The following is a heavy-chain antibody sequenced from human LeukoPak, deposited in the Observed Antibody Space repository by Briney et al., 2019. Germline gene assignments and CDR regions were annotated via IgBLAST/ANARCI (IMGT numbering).Heavy chain of an antibody. CDR1: GFTFSSST. J-gene: IGHJ4*02. Sequence: GGSLRLSCAASGFTFSSSTMGWVRQAPGQGLQWVSAVIGSGTMTSYADSVRGRFTISRDNSKNTPSLQMNSLRAEDTAVYYCAKAYDYGGKGPSPFDYWGQGTLVTISS. V-gene: IGHV3-23*01. D-gene: IGHD4-23*01. CDR3: AKAYDYGGKGPSPFDY. CDR2: VIGSGTMT.